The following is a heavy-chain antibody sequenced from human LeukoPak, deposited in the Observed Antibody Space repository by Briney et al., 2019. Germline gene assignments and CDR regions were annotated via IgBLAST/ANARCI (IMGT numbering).Heavy chain of an antibody. CDR1: GFTFSSYW. D-gene: IGHD3-22*01. Sequence: GGSLRLSCAASGFTFSSYWMHWVRQAPGKGLVWVSRINSDGSSTSYADSVKGRFTISRDNSKNTLYLQMNSLRAEDTAVYYCARGVTMIVVGRSYYFDYWGQGTLVTVSS. V-gene: IGHV3-74*01. CDR2: INSDGSST. J-gene: IGHJ4*02. CDR3: ARGVTMIVVGRSYYFDY.